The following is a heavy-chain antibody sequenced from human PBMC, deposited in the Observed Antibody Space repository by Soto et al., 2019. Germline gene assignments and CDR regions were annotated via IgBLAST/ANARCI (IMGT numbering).Heavy chain of an antibody. Sequence: QVQLQESGPGLVKPSETLSLTCTVSGDSVTTGSSSWTWIRQPPGNGLEWIGNISYSGGTNYNPCRKGRVTIALAASKSPCPLKRTSVTAADTAVYYCAKVWRAHCDFWGHGSLVTVSS. CDR1: GDSVTTGSSS. J-gene: IGHJ4*01. V-gene: IGHV4-61*03. D-gene: IGHD2-21*01. CDR2: ISYSGGT. CDR3: AKVWRAHCDF.